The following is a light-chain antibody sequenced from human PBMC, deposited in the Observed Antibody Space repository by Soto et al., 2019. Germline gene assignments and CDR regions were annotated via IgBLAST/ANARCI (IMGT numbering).Light chain of an antibody. CDR3: SSYTSSRIVV. J-gene: IGLJ2*01. Sequence: QSALTQPASVSGSPGQSITISCTGSSSDIGGYNYVSWYQQHPDKAPKLVIYEVNNRPSGVSNRFSGSKSGNTASLTISGLQAEDEADYYCSSYTSSRIVVFGGGTKVTVL. V-gene: IGLV2-14*01. CDR1: SSDIGGYNY. CDR2: EVN.